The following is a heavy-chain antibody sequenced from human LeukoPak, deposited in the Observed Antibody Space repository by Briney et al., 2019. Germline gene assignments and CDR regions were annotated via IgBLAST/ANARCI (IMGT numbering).Heavy chain of an antibody. Sequence: GGSLRLSCAASGFTFDDCGMSWVRQAPGKGLEWVSGINWNGGSTGYTDSVKGRFTISRDNAKNSLYLQMNSLRAEDTALYYCARDRDYYDSSGYYFEIDYWGQGTLVTVSS. CDR1: GFTFDDCG. CDR2: INWNGGST. CDR3: ARDRDYYDSSGYYFEIDY. J-gene: IGHJ4*02. V-gene: IGHV3-20*04. D-gene: IGHD3-22*01.